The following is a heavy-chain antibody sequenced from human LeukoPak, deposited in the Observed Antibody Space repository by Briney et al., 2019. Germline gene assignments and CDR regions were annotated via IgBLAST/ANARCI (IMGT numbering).Heavy chain of an antibody. Sequence: GGSLRLSCAASGFIFNTYVMHWVRQAPGKGLEWLAFIRYDGSNKNYADSVKGRFAISRDNTKNSLYLQMNSLRAEDTAVYYCAKDSHWILFDDWGQGTLVTVSS. D-gene: IGHD2-2*03. CDR1: GFIFNTYV. CDR3: AKDSHWILFDD. CDR2: IRYDGSNK. V-gene: IGHV3-30*02. J-gene: IGHJ4*02.